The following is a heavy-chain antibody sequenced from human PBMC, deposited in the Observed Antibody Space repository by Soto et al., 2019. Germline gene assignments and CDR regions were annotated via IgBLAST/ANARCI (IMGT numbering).Heavy chain of an antibody. CDR2: ISYDGTKT. Sequence: QVQLVESGGGVVQPGRSLRVSCAASGFTFSIYAMHWVRQAPGTGLEWVAVISYDGTKTYYADSVKGRFTISRDNSKNPVYLQINSLRDDDTAVYYSANDRAPRSLCLIDPFDYWCQGTVVTVSP. D-gene: IGHD2-15*01. V-gene: IGHV3-30*18. CDR1: GFTFSIYA. J-gene: IGHJ4*02. CDR3: ANDRAPRSLCLIDPFDY.